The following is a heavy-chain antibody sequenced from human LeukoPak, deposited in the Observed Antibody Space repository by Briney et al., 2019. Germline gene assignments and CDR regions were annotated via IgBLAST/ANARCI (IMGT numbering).Heavy chain of an antibody. Sequence: GGSLRLSCAASGFTFSSYAMSWVRQAPGKGLEWVSAISGSGGSTYYADSVKGRFTISRDNSKSTLFLQMNSLRAEDTAVYYCAKGRNYYDSSGYQTFDCWGRGTLVTVSS. CDR1: GFTFSSYA. J-gene: IGHJ4*02. D-gene: IGHD3-22*01. V-gene: IGHV3-23*01. CDR2: ISGSGGST. CDR3: AKGRNYYDSSGYQTFDC.